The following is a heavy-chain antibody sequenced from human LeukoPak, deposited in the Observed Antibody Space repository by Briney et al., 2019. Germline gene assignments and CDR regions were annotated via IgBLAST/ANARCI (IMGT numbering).Heavy chain of an antibody. CDR1: GYTFITYG. Sequence: ASVKVSCKASGYTFITYGISWVRQPPGQGLEWMGWISAYNGNTNYAQKFQGRVTMTTDTSTSTAYMELRSLRSDDTAVYYCARGYSRFGESTDAFDIWGQGTMVTVSS. CDR2: ISAYNGNT. J-gene: IGHJ3*02. V-gene: IGHV1-18*01. CDR3: ARGYSRFGESTDAFDI. D-gene: IGHD3-10*01.